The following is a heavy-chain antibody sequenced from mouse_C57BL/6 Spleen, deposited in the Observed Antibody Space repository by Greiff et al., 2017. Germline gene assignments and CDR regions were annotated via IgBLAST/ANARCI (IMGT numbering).Heavy chain of an antibody. V-gene: IGHV2-5*01. CDR2: IWRGGST. CDR3: AKTDGNGAMDY. Sequence: VKLMESGPGLVQPSQSLSITCTVSGFSLTSYGVHLVRQSPGKGLEWLGVIWRGGSTDYNAAFMSRLSITKDNSKSQVFFKMNSLQADDTAIYYCAKTDGNGAMDYWGQGTSVTVSS. J-gene: IGHJ4*01. CDR1: GFSLTSYG. D-gene: IGHD2-1*01.